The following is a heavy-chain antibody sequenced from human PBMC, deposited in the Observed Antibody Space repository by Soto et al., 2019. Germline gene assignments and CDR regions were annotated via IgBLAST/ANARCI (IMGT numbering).Heavy chain of an antibody. Sequence: ASVKVSCKASGYTFTSYGISWVRQAPGQGLEWMGWISAYNGNTNYAQKLQGRVTMTTDTSTSTAYMELRSLRSDNTAVYYCARDPSDIWSGYFGIFYWGQGTLVTVSS. CDR2: ISAYNGNT. CDR3: ARDPSDIWSGYFGIFY. V-gene: IGHV1-18*01. J-gene: IGHJ4*02. D-gene: IGHD3-3*01. CDR1: GYTFTSYG.